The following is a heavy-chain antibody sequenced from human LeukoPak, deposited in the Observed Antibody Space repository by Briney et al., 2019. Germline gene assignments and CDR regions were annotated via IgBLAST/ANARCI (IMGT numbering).Heavy chain of an antibody. J-gene: IGHJ4*02. Sequence: SETLSLTCAVSGDSISDKYWWRWVRQFPDKGLEWIGSIYYSGSTYYNPSLKSRVTISVDTSKNQFSLKLSSVTAADTAVYYCARHLRDIVVVPAVNYWGQGTLVTVSS. V-gene: IGHV4-39*01. CDR1: GDSISDKYW. D-gene: IGHD2-2*01. CDR2: IYYSGST. CDR3: ARHLRDIVVVPAVNY.